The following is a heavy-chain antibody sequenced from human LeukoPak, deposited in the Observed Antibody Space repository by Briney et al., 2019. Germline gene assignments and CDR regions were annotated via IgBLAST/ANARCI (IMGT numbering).Heavy chain of an antibody. V-gene: IGHV4-4*07. D-gene: IGHD3-10*01. CDR2: IYTSGST. J-gene: IGHJ5*02. CDR1: GGSISSYY. Sequence: PSETLSLTCTVSGGSISSYYWSWIRQPAGKGLEWIGRIYTSGSTNYNPSLKSRVTMSVDTSKIQFSLRLSSVNAADTAVYFCAREGTSGGLNWLDPWGQGTLVTVSS. CDR3: AREGTSGGLNWLDP.